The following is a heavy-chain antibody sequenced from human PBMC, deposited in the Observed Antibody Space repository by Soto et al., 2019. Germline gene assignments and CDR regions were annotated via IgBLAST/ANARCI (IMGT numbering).Heavy chain of an antibody. CDR2: IYYSGST. J-gene: IGHJ4*02. V-gene: IGHV4-30-4*02. Sequence: SSETLSLTCTVSGGSISSGDYYWSWIRQPPGKGLEWIGYIYYSGSTYYNPSLKSRVTMSVDTSKNHFSLKLISVTTADTALYFCAREGNLGRWIQPLDSWGQGTLVTVSS. D-gene: IGHD2-2*03. CDR3: AREGNLGRWIQPLDS. CDR1: GGSISSGDYY.